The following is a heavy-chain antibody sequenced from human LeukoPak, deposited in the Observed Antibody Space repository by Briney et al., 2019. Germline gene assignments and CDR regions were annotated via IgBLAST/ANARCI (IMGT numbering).Heavy chain of an antibody. D-gene: IGHD3-16*01. CDR3: ARDEQYQLMILDF. CDR2: ISAYNGNT. J-gene: IGHJ4*02. V-gene: IGHV1-18*01. CDR1: GGTFSSYA. Sequence: ASVKVSCKASGGTFSSYALSWMRQAPGQGLEWMGWISAYNGNTNYAQKLQGRVTMTTDTSTSTAYMELRSLRSDDTAVYYCARDEQYQLMILDFWGQGTLITVSS.